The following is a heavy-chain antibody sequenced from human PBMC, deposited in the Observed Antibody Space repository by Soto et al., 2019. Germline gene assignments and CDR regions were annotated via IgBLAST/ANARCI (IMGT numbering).Heavy chain of an antibody. J-gene: IGHJ4*02. V-gene: IGHV1-8*01. CDR2: MNPNSGNT. D-gene: IGHD3-3*01. Sequence: ASVKVSCKASGYTFTSYDINWVRQATGQGLGWMGWMNPNSGNTGYAQKFQGRVTMTRNTSISTAYMELSSLRSEDAAVYYCARVPYDFWSGYPTYYFDYWGQGTLVTVSS. CDR1: GYTFTSYD. CDR3: ARVPYDFWSGYPTYYFDY.